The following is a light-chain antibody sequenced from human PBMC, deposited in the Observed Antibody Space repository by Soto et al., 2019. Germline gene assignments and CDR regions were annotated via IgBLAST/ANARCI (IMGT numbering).Light chain of an antibody. J-gene: IGKJ4*01. CDR3: EQHGTSPI. V-gene: IGKV3-20*01. CDR2: GAS. Sequence: EVVLTQSPGTLSLSPGERATLSCRASQAVSSILLAWYQQKPGQAPRLLIYGASSRATGIPDRFSGSGSGTDFTIAVSRMEPDDFAVYYCEQHGTSPIFGGGTKVEI. CDR1: QAVSSIL.